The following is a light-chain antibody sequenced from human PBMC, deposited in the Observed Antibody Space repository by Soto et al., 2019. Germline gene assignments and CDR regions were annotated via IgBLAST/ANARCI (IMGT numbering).Light chain of an antibody. CDR1: QGITTY. Sequence: IQLTQSPSSLSASVGDRVTITCRASQGITTYLAWYQQKPGRAPKLLIAAASTLQSGVPSRFSGSGSGTDFTLTIGSLQPEDFATYYCQQFNGYPRTFGGVTEVDIK. J-gene: IGKJ4*01. CDR3: QQFNGYPRT. V-gene: IGKV1-9*01. CDR2: AAS.